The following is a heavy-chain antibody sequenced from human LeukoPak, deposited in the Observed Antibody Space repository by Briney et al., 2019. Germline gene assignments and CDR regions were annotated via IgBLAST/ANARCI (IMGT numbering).Heavy chain of an antibody. CDR2: ISGSGYTI. D-gene: IGHD2-15*01. J-gene: IGHJ4*02. V-gene: IGHV3-23*01. CDR3: AKDLRVVGESSAGHLDH. CDR1: GFIFSTYA. Sequence: AGGPLRLSCAASGFIFSTYAISWVRQAPGRGLECVASISGSGYTIYYADSVKGRFTISRDNSKNTLYLQVNSLRAEDTAIYYCAKDLRVVGESSAGHLDHWGQGTLVTVSS.